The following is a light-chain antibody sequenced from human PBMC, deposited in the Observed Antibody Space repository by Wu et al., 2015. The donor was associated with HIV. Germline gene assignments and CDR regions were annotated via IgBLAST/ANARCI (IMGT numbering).Light chain of an antibody. Sequence: TLSSQGQXESHQQHLAWYQQKPAGRPRLLIYGASNRADWHPTQVHGSGSGTDFSLTIGRLEPEDFAVYYCQYYAGSMGLTFGGGTRVEIK. CDR1: ESHQQH. CDR3: QYYAGSMGLT. J-gene: IGKJ4*01. V-gene: IGKV3-20*01. CDR2: GAS.